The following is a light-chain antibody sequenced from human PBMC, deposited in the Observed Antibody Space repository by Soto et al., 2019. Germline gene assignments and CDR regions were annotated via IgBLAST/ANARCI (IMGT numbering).Light chain of an antibody. CDR1: QSVSSSY. Sequence: EIVLTQSPGTLSLSPWERATLSCRASQSVSSSYLAWYQQKPGQAPRLLIYGASTRATGVPTRFSGSRSGAEFTLTINSLQSEDFAVYYCQPYNNWPLTFGGGTKV. V-gene: IGKV3-15*01. CDR3: QPYNNWPLT. J-gene: IGKJ4*01. CDR2: GAS.